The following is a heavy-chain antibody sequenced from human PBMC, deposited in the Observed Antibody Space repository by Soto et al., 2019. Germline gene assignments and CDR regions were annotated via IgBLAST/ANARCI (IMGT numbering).Heavy chain of an antibody. CDR2: MNPNSGNT. V-gene: IGHV1-8*01. CDR3: GREGGYSYGFDY. Sequence: GASVKVSCKASGYTFTRSGISWVRQAPGQGLEWMGWMNPNSGNTGYAQKFQGRVTMSRNTSINTAYMELSSLRSEDTAVYYCGREGGYSYGFDYWGQGTLVTVSS. CDR1: GYTFTRSG. J-gene: IGHJ4*02. D-gene: IGHD5-18*01.